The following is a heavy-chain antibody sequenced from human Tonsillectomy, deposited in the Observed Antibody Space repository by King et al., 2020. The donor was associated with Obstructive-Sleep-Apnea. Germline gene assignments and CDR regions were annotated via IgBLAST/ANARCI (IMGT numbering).Heavy chain of an antibody. CDR2: INTKTGNP. Sequence: VQLVESGSELKKPGASVKVSCKASGYTLTSYARNWVRQAPGQGLEWMGGINTKTGNPTYAQGFTGRLVFSLDTSVSTAYLQIGSLKAEDTAVYYCARTEYYYDSSGYYEEYFQHWGQGTLVTVSS. V-gene: IGHV7-4-1*01. CDR3: ARTEYYYDSSGYYEEYFQH. CDR1: GYTLTSYA. J-gene: IGHJ1*01. D-gene: IGHD3-22*01.